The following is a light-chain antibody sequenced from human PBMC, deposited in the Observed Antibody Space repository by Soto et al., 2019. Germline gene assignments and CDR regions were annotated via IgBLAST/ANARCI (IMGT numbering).Light chain of an antibody. V-gene: IGLV2-14*01. CDR3: SSYTSSSTYVV. Sequence: QSALTQPASVSGSPGQSITISCTGTSSDVGGYNYVSWYQQHPGKAPELMIYDVSNRPSGVSNRFSGSKSGNTASLTISGLQAEDEGDYYCSSYTSSSTYVVFGGGTKLTVL. J-gene: IGLJ2*01. CDR1: SSDVGGYNY. CDR2: DVS.